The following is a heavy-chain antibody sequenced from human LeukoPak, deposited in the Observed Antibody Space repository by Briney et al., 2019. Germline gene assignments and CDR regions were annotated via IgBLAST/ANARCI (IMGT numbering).Heavy chain of an antibody. CDR3: ARGVGATGYNWFDP. D-gene: IGHD1-26*01. CDR1: GGSISSGGYY. Sequence: SETLSLTCTVSGGSISSGGYYWSWIRQHPGKGLEWIGYIYYSGSTYYNPSLKSRVTISVDTSKNQFSLKLSSVTAADTAVYYCARGVGATGYNWFDPWGQGTLVTVSS. V-gene: IGHV4-31*03. J-gene: IGHJ5*02. CDR2: IYYSGST.